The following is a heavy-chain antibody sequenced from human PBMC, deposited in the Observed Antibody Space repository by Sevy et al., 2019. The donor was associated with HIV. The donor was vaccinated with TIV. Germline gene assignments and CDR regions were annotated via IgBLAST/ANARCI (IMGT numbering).Heavy chain of an antibody. CDR3: AREGQLWFVYDLDS. CDR2: ISYDGRKK. CDR1: KFTFSNFA. D-gene: IGHD3-10*01. Sequence: GGSLRLSCTASKFTFSNFAMNWVRQAPGKALERVALISYDGRKKYYSDSVRDRFVVSRDNSKNTLYLQMNRLRPEDTTIYYCAREGQLWFVYDLDSWGQGTRVTVSS. J-gene: IGHJ4*02. V-gene: IGHV3-30*09.